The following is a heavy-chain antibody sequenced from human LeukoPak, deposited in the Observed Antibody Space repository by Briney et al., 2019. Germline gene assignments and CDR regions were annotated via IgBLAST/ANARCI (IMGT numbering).Heavy chain of an antibody. J-gene: IGHJ4*02. CDR1: GGSISSYY. CDR3: ARHNYDFWSGYYSDPYYFDY. CDR2: IYYSGST. D-gene: IGHD3-3*01. Sequence: SETLSLTCSVSGGSISSYYWSWIRPPPGKGLEWIGYIYYSGSTNYNPSLKSRVTISVDTSKNQFSLKLSSVTAADTAVYYCARHNYDFWSGYYSDPYYFDYWGQGTLVTVSS. V-gene: IGHV4-59*08.